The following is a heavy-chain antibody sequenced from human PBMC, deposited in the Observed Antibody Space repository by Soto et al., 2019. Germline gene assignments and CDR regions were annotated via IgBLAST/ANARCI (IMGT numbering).Heavy chain of an antibody. J-gene: IGHJ4*02. CDR2: ISANGDNV. CDR1: GFTVDDYA. D-gene: IGHD3-16*01. V-gene: IGHV3-9*01. CDR3: AKDMKWGGMITIHYFDS. Sequence: EVQLVESGGGLEQPGRSLRLSCVASGFTVDDYAMHWVRQAPGKGLEWVSGISANGDNVDYADSVKGRFTVSRDNANNSLFLQMNSLRPEDTALYYCAKDMKWGGMITIHYFDSWGQGTQVTVSS.